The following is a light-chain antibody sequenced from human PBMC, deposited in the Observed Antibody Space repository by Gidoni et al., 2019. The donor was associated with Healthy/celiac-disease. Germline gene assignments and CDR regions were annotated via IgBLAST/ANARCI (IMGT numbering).Light chain of an antibody. V-gene: IGKV2-28*01. J-gene: IGKJ2*01. Sequence: DIVMTQSQLSLPVTPGEPASISCRYSQSLLHSNGYNYLDWYLQKPGQSSQLLNYLGSKRASGVPDSVSGSGSGTDFTLKISRVEAEDVGVYYCMQALKTPYTFGQGTKLEIK. CDR2: LGS. CDR3: MQALKTPYT. CDR1: QSLLHSNGYNY.